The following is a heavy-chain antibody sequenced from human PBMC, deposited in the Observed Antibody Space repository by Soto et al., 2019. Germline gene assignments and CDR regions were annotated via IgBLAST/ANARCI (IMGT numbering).Heavy chain of an antibody. V-gene: IGHV1-69*12. CDR3: AREIDGYYGMDV. CDR1: GGTFSTDS. J-gene: IGHJ6*02. CDR2: IIPMFGTA. Sequence: QVQLVQSGAEVKKPGSSVKVSCQASGGTFSTDSISWVRQAPGQGLEWMGGIIPMFGTANNAQKFQGRVTITADESTSTAYMERSSLRSEDTAVYFCAREIDGYYGMDVWGQGTTVTVAS.